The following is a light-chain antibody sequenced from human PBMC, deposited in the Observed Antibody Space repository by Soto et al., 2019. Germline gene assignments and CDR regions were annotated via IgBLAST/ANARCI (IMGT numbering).Light chain of an antibody. Sequence: EIVLTQSPGTLSLSPGEKATLSCRASQSVSSTYLAWYQQKPGQAPRLLIYGASSRATGIPDRFSDSGSGTDFTLTISSLEPEDFAVYYCQQYGGSPRYTFGQGTKLEIK. CDR1: QSVSSTY. CDR2: GAS. V-gene: IGKV3-20*01. CDR3: QQYGGSPRYT. J-gene: IGKJ2*01.